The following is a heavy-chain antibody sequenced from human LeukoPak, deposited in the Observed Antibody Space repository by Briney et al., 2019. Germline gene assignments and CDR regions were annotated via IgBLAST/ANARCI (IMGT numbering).Heavy chain of an antibody. CDR1: GGSFSGYY. CDR2: INHSGNT. D-gene: IGHD2-2*01. J-gene: IGHJ4*02. V-gene: IGHV4-34*01. Sequence: SETLSLXCAVYGGSFSGYYWSWSRQPPGKGLEWIGEINHSGNTNYNPSLKSRVTISVDTSKNQFSLQLSSVTAADTAVYYCARGLGYCSSTSCSFDYWGQGTLVTVSS. CDR3: ARGLGYCSSTSCSFDY.